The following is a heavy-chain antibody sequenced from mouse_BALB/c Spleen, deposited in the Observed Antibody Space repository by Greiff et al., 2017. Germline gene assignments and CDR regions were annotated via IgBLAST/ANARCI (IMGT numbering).Heavy chain of an antibody. CDR3: ARPSNWYYFDY. V-gene: IGHV1S29*02. Sequence: EVQGVESGPELVKPGASVKISCKASGYTFTDYNMHWVKQSHGKSLEWIGYIYPYNGGTGYNQKFKSKATLTVDNSSSTAYMELRSLTSEDSAVYYCARPSNWYYFDYWGQGTTLTVSS. J-gene: IGHJ2*01. CDR2: IYPYNGGT. CDR1: GYTFTDYN. D-gene: IGHD4-1*01.